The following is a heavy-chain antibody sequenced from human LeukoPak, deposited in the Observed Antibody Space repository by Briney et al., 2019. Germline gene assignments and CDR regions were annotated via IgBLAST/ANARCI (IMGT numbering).Heavy chain of an antibody. Sequence: PVKVSCKASGGTFSSYAISWVRQAPGQGLEWMGGIIPIFGTANYAQKFQGRVTITTDESTSTAYMELSSLRSEDTAVYYCARGPPTGYSSSWYPINYYFDYWGQGTLVTVS. J-gene: IGHJ4*02. CDR3: ARGPPTGYSSSWYPINYYFDY. CDR2: IIPIFGTA. CDR1: GGTFSSYA. V-gene: IGHV1-69*05. D-gene: IGHD6-13*01.